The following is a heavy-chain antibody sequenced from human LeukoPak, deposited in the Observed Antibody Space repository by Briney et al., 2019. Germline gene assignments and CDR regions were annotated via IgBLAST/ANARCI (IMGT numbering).Heavy chain of an antibody. J-gene: IGHJ4*02. Sequence: GGSLRLSCAASGFTFSSYAMSWVRQAPGKGLEWVSTISSASSYIYYADSVRGRFTISRDNAKNSLYLQMNSLRAADTAMYYCARDCSTASCPRDFWGQGTLVTVSS. D-gene: IGHD2-2*01. CDR2: ISSASSYI. CDR1: GFTFSSYA. V-gene: IGHV3-21*01. CDR3: ARDCSTASCPRDF.